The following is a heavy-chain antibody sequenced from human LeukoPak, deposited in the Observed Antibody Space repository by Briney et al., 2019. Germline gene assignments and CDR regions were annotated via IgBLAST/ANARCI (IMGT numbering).Heavy chain of an antibody. CDR3: AEAITIFGVVIGGHDAFDI. CDR2: ISYDGSNK. Sequence: GGSLRLSCAASGFTFSSYGMHWVRQAPGKGLEWVAVISYDGSNKYYADSVKGRFTISRDNSKNTLYLQMNSLRAEDTAVYYCAEAITIFGVVIGGHDAFDIWGQGTMVTVSS. D-gene: IGHD3-3*01. V-gene: IGHV3-30*18. CDR1: GFTFSSYG. J-gene: IGHJ3*02.